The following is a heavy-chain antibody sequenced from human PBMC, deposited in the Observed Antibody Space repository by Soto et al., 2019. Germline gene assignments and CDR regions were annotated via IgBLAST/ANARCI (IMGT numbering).Heavy chain of an antibody. CDR2: IPYDGGNT. CDR3: AKDVYFAYDGPYYFDY. D-gene: IGHD3-9*01. J-gene: IGHJ4*02. V-gene: IGHV3-30*02. CDR1: GFTFNSYG. Sequence: PGGSLRLSCAASGFTFNSYGMHWVRQAPGKEQEWVAVIPYDGGNTYYADSVKGRFTISRDNSKNTLYLQMNSLRVEDTAVYYCAKDVYFAYDGPYYFDYWGQGTLVTVS.